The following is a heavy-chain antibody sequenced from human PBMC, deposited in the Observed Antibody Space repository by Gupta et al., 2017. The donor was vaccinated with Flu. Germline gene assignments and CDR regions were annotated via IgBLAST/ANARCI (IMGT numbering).Heavy chain of an antibody. CDR3: ARPTGGTPGAFDI. CDR2: IYYSGST. J-gene: IGHJ3*02. V-gene: IGHV4-39*01. D-gene: IGHD2-8*02. CDR1: GGSISSSSYY. Sequence: QLQLQESGPGLVKPSETLSLTCTVSGGSISSSSYYWGWIRQPPGKGLEWIGSIYYSGSTYYNPSLKSRVTISVDTSKNQFSLKLSSVTAADTAVYYCARPTGGTPGAFDIWGQGTMVTVSS.